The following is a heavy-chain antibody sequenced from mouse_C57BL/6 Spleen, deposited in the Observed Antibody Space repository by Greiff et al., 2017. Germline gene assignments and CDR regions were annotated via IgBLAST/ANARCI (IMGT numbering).Heavy chain of an antibody. D-gene: IGHD2-10*02. CDR3: ARDRGGYGNSHFDY. J-gene: IGHJ2*01. CDR1: GFTFSSYA. Sequence: EVQLVESGGGLVKPGGSLKLSCAASGFTFSSYAMSWVRQTPEKRLEWVATISDGGSYTYYPDNVKGRFTISRANAKNNLYLQMSHLKSEDTAMYYCARDRGGYGNSHFDYWGQGTTLTVSS. V-gene: IGHV5-4*01. CDR2: ISDGGSYT.